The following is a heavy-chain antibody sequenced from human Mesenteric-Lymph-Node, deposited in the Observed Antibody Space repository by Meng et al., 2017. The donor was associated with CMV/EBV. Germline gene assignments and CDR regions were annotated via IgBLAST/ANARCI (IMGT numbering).Heavy chain of an antibody. D-gene: IGHD6-13*01. CDR1: GYTFTSYD. CDR3: AREGRAADVNPFDY. Sequence: SGYTFTSYDINWVRQAAGQGLEWMGRMNPNSGSTDYAQKFQGRVTMTRNTSINTVYMELSSLRSEDTAVYYCAREGRAADVNPFDYWGQGTLVTVSS. V-gene: IGHV1-8*01. CDR2: MNPNSGST. J-gene: IGHJ4*02.